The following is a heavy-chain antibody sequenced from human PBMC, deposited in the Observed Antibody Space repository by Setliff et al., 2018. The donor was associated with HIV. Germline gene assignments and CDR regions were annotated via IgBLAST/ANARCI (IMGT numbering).Heavy chain of an antibody. V-gene: IGHV1-46*01. J-gene: IGHJ3*02. D-gene: IGHD2-2*01. Sequence: SVKVSCKAFGYSFTSYFLHWVRQAPGQGLEWLGIIDPNGGATNNAQKLQGRLTVTTDTSTSTLYMELSNLRSDDTAVYYCARAGGGATDQAFDIWGQGTMVTVSS. CDR1: GYSFTSYF. CDR2: IDPNGGAT. CDR3: ARAGGGATDQAFDI.